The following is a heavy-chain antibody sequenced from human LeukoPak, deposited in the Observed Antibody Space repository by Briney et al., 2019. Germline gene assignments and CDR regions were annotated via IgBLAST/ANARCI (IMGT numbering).Heavy chain of an antibody. CDR1: GGSFSGYY. Sequence: SETLSLTCAVYGGSFSGYYWSWIRQPPGKGLEWIGEINHGGSTNYNPSLKSRVTISVDTSKNQFSLKLSSVTAADTAVYYCARTKTRNYYFDYWGQGTLVTVSS. J-gene: IGHJ4*02. D-gene: IGHD4-4*01. CDR3: ARTKTRNYYFDY. CDR2: INHGGST. V-gene: IGHV4-34*01.